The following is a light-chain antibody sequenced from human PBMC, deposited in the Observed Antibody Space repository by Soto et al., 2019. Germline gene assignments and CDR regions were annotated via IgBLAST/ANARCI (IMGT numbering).Light chain of an antibody. J-gene: IGKJ5*01. CDR1: QSISSN. V-gene: IGKV3-20*01. CDR2: RTS. Sequence: MVLTRSPATRSFSPLKRSTPAFRASQSISSNLAGYQQKPGQAPRLLIYRTSTRAPGIPDRFSGSGPGTDLTLTISRLEPEDFAVYFGQQFGSSVTFGQGTRLEIK. CDR3: QQFGSSVT.